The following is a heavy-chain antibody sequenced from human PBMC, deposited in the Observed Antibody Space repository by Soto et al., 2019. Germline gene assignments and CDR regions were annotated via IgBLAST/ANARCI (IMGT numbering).Heavy chain of an antibody. CDR1: GYTFTCYY. CDR2: INPNSGGP. D-gene: IGHD3-3*01. Sequence: GGSVKVSFKASGYTFTCYYIHWVRQAPGQRLEWMGYINPNSGGPNYAQKFHGRVTMTRDTSISTAYMELSSLRSDDTAVYYCARDYWSGDRYYYGMDVWGQGTTVTVSS. V-gene: IGHV1-2*02. J-gene: IGHJ6*02. CDR3: ARDYWSGDRYYYGMDV.